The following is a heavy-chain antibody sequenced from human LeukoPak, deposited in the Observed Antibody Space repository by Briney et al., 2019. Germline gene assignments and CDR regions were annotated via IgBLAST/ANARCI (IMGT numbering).Heavy chain of an antibody. CDR1: GGSFSSYY. CDR3: ARDSPYSSSWYGWFDP. CDR2: IYTSGST. V-gene: IGHV4-4*07. J-gene: IGHJ5*02. Sequence: SETLSLTCAVYGGSFSSYYWSWIRQPAGKGLEWIGRIYTSGSTNYNPSLKSRVTMSVDTSKNQFSLKLSSVTAADTAVYYCARDSPYSSSWYGWFDPWGQGTLVTVSS. D-gene: IGHD6-13*01.